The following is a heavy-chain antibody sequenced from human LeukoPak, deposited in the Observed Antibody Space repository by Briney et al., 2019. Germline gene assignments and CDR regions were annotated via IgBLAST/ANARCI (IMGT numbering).Heavy chain of an antibody. V-gene: IGHV3-7*01. Sequence: PGGSLRLSCAASGFTFSSSWMSWVRQAPGKGLEWVAHIRQDGIEKYFVDSVKGRFTISRDNAKNSLYLQMNRQTAEDTAVYYWARGGGSGRWGHAFDIWGQGTKVTVSS. D-gene: IGHD6-19*01. CDR1: GFTFSSSW. J-gene: IGHJ3*02. CDR3: ARGGGSGRWGHAFDI. CDR2: IRQDGIEK.